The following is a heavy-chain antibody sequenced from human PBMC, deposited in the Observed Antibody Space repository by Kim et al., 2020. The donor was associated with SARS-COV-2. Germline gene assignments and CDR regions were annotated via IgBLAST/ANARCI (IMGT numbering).Heavy chain of an antibody. D-gene: IGHD3-3*01. Sequence: SETLSLTCTVSGGSISSGGYYWSWIRQHPGKGLEWIGYIYYSGSTYYNPSLKSRVTISVDTSKNQFSLKLSSVTAADTAVYYCASLRGDYDFWSGYYIPNWYFDLWGRGTLVTVSS. CDR1: GGSISSGGYY. V-gene: IGHV4-31*03. J-gene: IGHJ2*01. CDR3: ASLRGDYDFWSGYYIPNWYFDL. CDR2: IYYSGST.